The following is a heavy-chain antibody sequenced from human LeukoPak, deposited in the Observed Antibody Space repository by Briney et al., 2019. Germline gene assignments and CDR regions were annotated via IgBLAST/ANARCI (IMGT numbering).Heavy chain of an antibody. V-gene: IGHV3-48*04. CDR1: GFTFSSYS. J-gene: IGHJ4*02. CDR2: ISSSSSTI. D-gene: IGHD5-24*01. CDR3: ARDRDGYKRGAFDY. Sequence: GGSLRLSCAASGFTFSSYSMNWVRQAPGKGLEWVSYISSSSSTIYYADSVKGRFTISGDNAKNSLYLQMNSLRAEDTAVYYCARDRDGYKRGAFDYWGQGTLVTVSS.